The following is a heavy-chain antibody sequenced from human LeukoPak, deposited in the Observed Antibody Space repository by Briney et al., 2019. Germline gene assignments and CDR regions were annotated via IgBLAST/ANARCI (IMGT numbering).Heavy chain of an antibody. V-gene: IGHV1-69*05. CDR3: ARDILPGFDY. J-gene: IGHJ4*02. D-gene: IGHD1-14*01. CDR2: IIPIFGTA. CDR1: GGTFSSYA. Sequence: ASVKVSCKASGGTFSSYAISWVRQAPGQGLEWMGRIIPIFGTANYAQKFQGRVTITTDESTSTAYMELSSLRSEDTAVYYCARDILPGFDYWGQGTPVTVSS.